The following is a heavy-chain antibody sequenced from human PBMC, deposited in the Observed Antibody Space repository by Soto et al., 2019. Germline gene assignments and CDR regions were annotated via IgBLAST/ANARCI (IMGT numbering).Heavy chain of an antibody. CDR2: IKTDGSET. D-gene: IGHD3-10*01. Sequence: EVQLVESGGGLVQPGGSLRLSCAASGFTFSYYWMHWVRQAPGKGLAWVSRIKTDGSETNYAVSVRGRFTISRDNANNILYLQMNSLTVDDTAVYYCAGDLVLGSGSLGYWGQGTLVTVSS. CDR3: AGDLVLGSGSLGY. V-gene: IGHV3-74*01. J-gene: IGHJ4*02. CDR1: GFTFSYYW.